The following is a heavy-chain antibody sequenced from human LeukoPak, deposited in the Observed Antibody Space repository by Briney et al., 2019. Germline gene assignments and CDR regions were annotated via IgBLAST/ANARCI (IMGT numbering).Heavy chain of an antibody. CDR2: ISGSGGST. CDR1: GFTFNNYA. D-gene: IGHD2-15*01. J-gene: IGHJ4*02. Sequence: GGSLRLSRAASGFTFNNYAMNWVRQAPGKGLEWVSAISGSGGSTYYADSVKGRFTISRDDAKNSLFLQMNSLRAEDTAVYYCAREGGYCSGGSCRFFDYWGQGTLVTVSS. V-gene: IGHV3-23*01. CDR3: AREGGYCSGGSCRFFDY.